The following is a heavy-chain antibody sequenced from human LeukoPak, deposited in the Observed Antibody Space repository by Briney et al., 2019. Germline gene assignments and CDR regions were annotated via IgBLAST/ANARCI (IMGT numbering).Heavy chain of an antibody. Sequence: PGGSLRLSCSASGFSFSDHDLNWVRQAPGKGLEWVSFIGSGASHIYYADSVRGRFTISRDNGHNLLYLQMNSLRVEDTAVYYCARDSDSSFPQWFDSWGQGTLVIVSS. V-gene: IGHV3-21*06. CDR2: IGSGASHI. CDR1: GFSFSDHD. D-gene: IGHD6-6*01. J-gene: IGHJ5*01. CDR3: ARDSDSSFPQWFDS.